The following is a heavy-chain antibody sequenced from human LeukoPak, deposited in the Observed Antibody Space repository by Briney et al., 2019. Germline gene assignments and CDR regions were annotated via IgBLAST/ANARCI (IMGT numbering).Heavy chain of an antibody. V-gene: IGHV4-34*01. J-gene: IGHJ4*02. CDR3: ARAENFDY. CDR1: GGSFSDYY. CDR2: IKPSGSI. Sequence: SETLSLTCGVYGGSFSDYYLTWIRQPPEKGLEWIGEIKPSGSINYNPSLKSRVTISVDTSKNQFSLNLNSVTAADTAVYYCARAENFDYWGQGTLVTVSS. D-gene: IGHD1-14*01.